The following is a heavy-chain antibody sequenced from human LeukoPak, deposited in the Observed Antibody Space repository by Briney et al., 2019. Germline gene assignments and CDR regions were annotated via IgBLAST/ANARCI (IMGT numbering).Heavy chain of an antibody. CDR3: AREWVVGVVGVAAGY. D-gene: IGHD2-15*01. CDR1: GYPFTSYG. J-gene: IGHJ4*02. V-gene: IGHV1-18*01. CDR2: ISTYNGNT. Sequence: ASVKVSCKASGYPFTSYGISWVRQAPGQGLEWMGWISTYNGNTNYAQKFQDIVTMTTDTSTSTAYMELKSLRSDDTAVYYCAREWVVGVVGVAAGYWGQGTLVTVSS.